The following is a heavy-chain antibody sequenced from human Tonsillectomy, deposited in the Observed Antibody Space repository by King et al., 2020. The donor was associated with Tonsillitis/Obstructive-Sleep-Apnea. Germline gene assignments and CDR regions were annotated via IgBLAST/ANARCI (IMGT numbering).Heavy chain of an antibody. CDR1: GGSISSSSYY. CDR2: IYYSGST. D-gene: IGHD6-13*01. J-gene: IGHJ6*03. Sequence: QLQESGPGLVKPSETLSLTCTVSGGSISSSSYYWGWIRQPPGKGLEWIGSIYYSGSTYYNPSLKSRVTISVDTSKNQFSLKLSSVTAADTAVYYCHSSTLRTPYYYYYYMDVWGKGTTVTVSS. CDR3: HSSTLRTPYYYYYYMDV. V-gene: IGHV4-39*01.